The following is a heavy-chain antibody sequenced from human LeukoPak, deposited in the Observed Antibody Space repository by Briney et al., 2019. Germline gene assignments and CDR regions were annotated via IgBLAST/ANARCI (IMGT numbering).Heavy chain of an antibody. CDR3: AGQADFGGVIVSSWFDP. CDR2: VYYSGTT. J-gene: IGHJ5*02. D-gene: IGHD3-16*02. CDR1: GGSVSSRHYY. Sequence: SETLSLTCTVSGGSVSSRHYYWGWIRQPPGKGLEWIGSVYYSGTTYYNPSLKSRVTISVDTSKNEFSLKVNSVTAADTAVYFCAGQADFGGVIVSSWFDPWGEGAQVTVSS. V-gene: IGHV4-39*01.